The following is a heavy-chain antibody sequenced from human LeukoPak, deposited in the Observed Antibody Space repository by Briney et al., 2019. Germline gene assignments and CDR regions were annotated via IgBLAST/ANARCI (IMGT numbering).Heavy chain of an antibody. CDR1: GVSNNNTTYY. V-gene: IGHV4-39*01. Sequence: SETLSLTCTVSGVSNNNTTYYWGWIRQAPGKGLEWIGSIYNSGSIYYNPSLQSRITLSLDASKIHFSLKLTSVTAADTAVYYCVRHGSYCGGDCYFDYWGQGTLVTVSS. CDR3: VRHGSYCGGDCYFDY. J-gene: IGHJ4*02. CDR2: IYNSGSI. D-gene: IGHD2-21*02.